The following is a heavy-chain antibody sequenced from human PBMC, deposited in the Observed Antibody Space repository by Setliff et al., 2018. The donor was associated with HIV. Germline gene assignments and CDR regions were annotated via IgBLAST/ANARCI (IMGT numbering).Heavy chain of an antibody. J-gene: IGHJ4*01. CDR1: GFNFKDFA. CDR3: AREPSYCGHDCCSLLDY. Sequence: GGSLRLSCAASGFNFKDFAMHWVRQPPGKGLEWVSTINTNGGTTYYRDSVKGRFTISRDNSKNTLYLQMNSLRAEDTALYYCAREPSYCGHDCCSLLDYWGQGTLVTVSS. CDR2: INTNGGTT. D-gene: IGHD2-21*02. V-gene: IGHV3-23*01.